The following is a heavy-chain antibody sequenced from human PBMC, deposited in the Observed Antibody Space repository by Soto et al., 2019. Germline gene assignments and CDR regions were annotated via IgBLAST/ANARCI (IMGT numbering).Heavy chain of an antibody. D-gene: IGHD5-12*01. V-gene: IGHV3-53*04. J-gene: IGHJ4*02. CDR1: GFTVSSNY. CDR2: IYSGGST. CDR3: AREGHSGYDLFYDY. Sequence: VQLVESGGGLVQPGGSLRLSCAASGFTVSSNYMSWVRQAPGKGLEWVSVIYSGGSTYYADSVKGRFTISRHNSKNTRYLQMNSLRAEDTAVYYCAREGHSGYDLFYDYWGQGTLVTVSS.